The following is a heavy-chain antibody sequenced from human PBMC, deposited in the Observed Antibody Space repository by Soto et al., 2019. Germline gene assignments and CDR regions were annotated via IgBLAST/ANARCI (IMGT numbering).Heavy chain of an antibody. V-gene: IGHV4-34*01. CDR2: INHSGST. D-gene: IGHD6-13*01. CDR3: AKVFELGHFDY. CDR1: GGSFSGYY. J-gene: IGHJ4*02. Sequence: PSETLSLTCAVYGGSFSGYYWSWIRQPPGKGLEWIGEINHSGSTNYNPSLKSRVTISVDTSKNQFSLKLSSVTAEDTAVYYCAKVFELGHFDYWGQGTLVTVSS.